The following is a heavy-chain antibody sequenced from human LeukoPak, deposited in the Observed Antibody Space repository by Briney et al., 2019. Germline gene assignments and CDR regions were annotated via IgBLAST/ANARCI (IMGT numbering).Heavy chain of an antibody. Sequence: PGGSLRLSCAASGFTFSSYGMNWVRQAPGKGLEWVSGISGSGGRTYYADSVKGRFTISRDNSKNTLYLQMNSLRAEDTALYYCAKDFYSGSYSNFDYWGQGTLVTVSS. D-gene: IGHD1-26*01. CDR2: ISGSGGRT. CDR1: GFTFSSYG. V-gene: IGHV3-23*01. J-gene: IGHJ4*02. CDR3: AKDFYSGSYSNFDY.